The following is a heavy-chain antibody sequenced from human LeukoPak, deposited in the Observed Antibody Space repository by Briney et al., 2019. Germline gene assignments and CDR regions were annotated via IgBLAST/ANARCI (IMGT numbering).Heavy chain of an antibody. D-gene: IGHD2-8*02. J-gene: IGHJ4*02. CDR2: IYSGGST. CDR1: GFTVSSNY. V-gene: IGHV3-66*01. CDR3: ATYRQVLLPFES. Sequence: GGSLRLSCAASGFTVSSNYMSWVRQAPGKGLEWVSVIYSGGSTYYSDSVKGRFTISRDNSKNTLYLQMNSLRAEDTAIYYCATYRQVLLPFESWGQGTLVTVSS.